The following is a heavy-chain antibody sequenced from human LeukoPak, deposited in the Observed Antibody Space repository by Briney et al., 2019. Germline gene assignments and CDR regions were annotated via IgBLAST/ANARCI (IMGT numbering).Heavy chain of an antibody. D-gene: IGHD3-10*01. CDR1: GYSISSGYY. CDR2: IYHSGST. CDR3: ARSPMVRGLTFDY. V-gene: IGHV4-38-2*01. Sequence: PSETLSLTCAVSGYSISSGYYWGWIRQPPGKGLERIGSIYHSGSTYYNPSLKSRVTISVDTSKNQFSLKLSSVTAADTAVYYCARSPMVRGLTFDYWGQGTLVTVSS. J-gene: IGHJ4*02.